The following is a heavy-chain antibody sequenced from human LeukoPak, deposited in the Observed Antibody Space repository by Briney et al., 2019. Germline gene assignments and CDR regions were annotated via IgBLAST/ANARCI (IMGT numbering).Heavy chain of an antibody. V-gene: IGHV1-2*02. J-gene: IGHJ3*02. CDR2: INPNSGGT. CDR1: GYTFTGYH. Sequence: ASVKVSCKASGYTFTGYHMHWVRQAPGQGLEWMGWINPNSGGTNFAETFQGRVSMTRDTSIGTAYMELSRLRSDDTAVYYCARDILVDDAFDIWGQGTMVTVSS. CDR3: ARDILVDDAFDI. D-gene: IGHD2-8*02.